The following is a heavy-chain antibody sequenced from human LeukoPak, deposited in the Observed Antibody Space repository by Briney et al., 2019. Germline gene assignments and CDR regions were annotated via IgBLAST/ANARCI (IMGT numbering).Heavy chain of an antibody. D-gene: IGHD3-3*01. V-gene: IGHV3-23*01. Sequence: GGSLRLSCAASGFIFSSYAMSWVRQAPGKGLEWVSTISGSGGSTYYADSVKGRFTISRDNSKNTLYLQMNSLRAEDTAVYYCAKDAPGYDFWSGQNWFDPWGQGTLVTVSS. CDR3: AKDAPGYDFWSGQNWFDP. CDR1: GFIFSSYA. CDR2: ISGSGGST. J-gene: IGHJ5*02.